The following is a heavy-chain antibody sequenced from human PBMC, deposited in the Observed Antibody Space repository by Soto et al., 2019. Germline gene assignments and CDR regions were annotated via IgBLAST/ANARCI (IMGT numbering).Heavy chain of an antibody. CDR2: FDPEDGET. CDR1: GYTLTELS. D-gene: IGHD2-15*01. Sequence: VASVKVSCKVSGYTLTELSMHWVRQAPGKGLEWMGGFDPEDGETIYAQKFQGRVTMTEDTSTDTAYMELSSLRSEDTAVYYCATDHYCSGGSCYRTSFDYWGQGTLVTVSS. V-gene: IGHV1-24*01. CDR3: ATDHYCSGGSCYRTSFDY. J-gene: IGHJ4*02.